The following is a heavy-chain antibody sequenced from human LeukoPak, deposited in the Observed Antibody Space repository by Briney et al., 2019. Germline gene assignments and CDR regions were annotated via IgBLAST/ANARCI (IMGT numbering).Heavy chain of an antibody. V-gene: IGHV3-23*01. CDR3: AQRSRELLT. Sequence: GGSLRLSCAASGFTFSSYVMGWVRPAPGKGREWVSAISGSGGRTYYADSVKGRFAISRDNSKNTLFLQKNSLRAEDTAIYYCAQRSRELLTWGQGTLVTVSS. J-gene: IGHJ5*02. CDR2: ISGSGGRT. CDR1: GFTFSSYV. D-gene: IGHD1-26*01.